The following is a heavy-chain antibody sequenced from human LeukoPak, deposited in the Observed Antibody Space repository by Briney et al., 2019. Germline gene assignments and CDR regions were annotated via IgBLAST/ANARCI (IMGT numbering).Heavy chain of an antibody. Sequence: GGSLRLSCAASGFTFSSYGMHWVRQAPGKGLEWVAVIWYDESNKYYADSVKGRFTISRDNSKNTLYLQMNSLRAEDTAVYYCAKDRRGSYYFDYWGQGTLVTVSS. V-gene: IGHV3-33*06. D-gene: IGHD1-26*01. CDR2: IWYDESNK. CDR1: GFTFSSYG. J-gene: IGHJ4*02. CDR3: AKDRRGSYYFDY.